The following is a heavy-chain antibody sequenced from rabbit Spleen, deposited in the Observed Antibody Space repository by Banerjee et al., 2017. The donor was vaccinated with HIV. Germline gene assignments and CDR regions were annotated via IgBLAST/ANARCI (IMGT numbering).Heavy chain of an antibody. CDR1: GVSFSSSSY. V-gene: IGHV1S45*01. Sequence: QEQLVESGGGLVKPGASLTLTCTASGVSFSSSSYMCWVRQAPGKGLEWIGCMDTGSSGFTYFATWAKGRFTCSKTSSTTVTLQMTRLTAADTATYFCARDTSSSFSSYGMDLWGPGTLVTVS. D-gene: IGHD1-1*01. CDR3: ARDTSSSFSSYGMDL. CDR2: MDTGSSGFT. J-gene: IGHJ6*01.